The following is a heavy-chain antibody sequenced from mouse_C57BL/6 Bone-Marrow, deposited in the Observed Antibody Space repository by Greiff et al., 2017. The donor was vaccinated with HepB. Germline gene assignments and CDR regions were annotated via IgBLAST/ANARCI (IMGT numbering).Heavy chain of an antibody. CDR3: ARCNYGNYGDY. D-gene: IGHD2-1*01. CDR1: GYTFTSYG. CDR2: IYPRSGNT. J-gene: IGHJ2*01. Sequence: LVESGAELARPGASVKLSCKASGYTFTSYGISWVKQRTGQGLEWIGEIYPRSGNTYYNEKFKGKATLTADKSSSTAYMELRSLTSEDSAVYFCARCNYGNYGDYWGQGTTLTVSS. V-gene: IGHV1-81*01.